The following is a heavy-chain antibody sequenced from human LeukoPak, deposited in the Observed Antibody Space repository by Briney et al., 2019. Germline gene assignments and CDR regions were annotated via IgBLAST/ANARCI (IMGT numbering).Heavy chain of an antibody. CDR2: IYHSGST. CDR3: ARGDSSGLFDY. V-gene: IGHV4-30-2*01. J-gene: IGHJ4*02. Sequence: PSETLSLTCAVSGGSIXXXXYSWGWIRQPXXKXLXWIGYIYHSGSTCYNPSLKSRVTISVDRSKTQFSLKLSSVTAADTAVYYCARGDSSGLFDYWGQGTLVTVSS. D-gene: IGHD3-22*01. CDR1: GGSIXXXXYS.